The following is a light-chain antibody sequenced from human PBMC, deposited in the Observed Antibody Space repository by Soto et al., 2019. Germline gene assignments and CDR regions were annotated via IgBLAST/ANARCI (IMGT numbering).Light chain of an antibody. J-gene: IGKJ3*01. CDR2: GAS. V-gene: IGKV3-20*01. CDR3: MQYGTSFYT. CDR1: QSVPENY. Sequence: EIVLTQSPGTLPLSPGEGATLSCRASQSVPENYLAWYQQKPGQAPRLLIWGASTRAAYIPDRFSGSGSGTDFTLTISRLEPEDFAVYYCMQYGTSFYTFGPGTKVDFK.